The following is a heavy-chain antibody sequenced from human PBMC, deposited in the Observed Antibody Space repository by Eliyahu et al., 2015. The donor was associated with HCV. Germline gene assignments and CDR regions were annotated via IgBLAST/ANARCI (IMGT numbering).Heavy chain of an antibody. CDR2: IYYSGST. J-gene: IGHJ6*02. Sequence: TVSGGSISSSSYYWGWIRQPPGKGLEWIGSIYYSGSTYYNPSLKSRVTISVDTSKNQFSLKLSSVTAADTAVYYCARTDAYYGMDVWGQGTTVTVSS. V-gene: IGHV4-39*01. CDR3: ARTDAYYGMDV. CDR1: GGSISSSSYY.